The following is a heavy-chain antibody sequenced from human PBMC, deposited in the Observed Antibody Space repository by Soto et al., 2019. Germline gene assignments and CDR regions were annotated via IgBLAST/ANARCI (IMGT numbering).Heavy chain of an antibody. V-gene: IGHV3-30*18. CDR3: AKGDSSGWYEVSYYYYGMDV. Sequence: LRLSCAASGFTFSGYGMHWVRQAPGKGLEWVAVISYDGSNKYYADSVKGRFTISRDNSKNTLYLQMNSLRAEDTAVYYCAKGDSSGWYEVSYYYYGMDVWGQGTTVTVSS. CDR1: GFTFSGYG. J-gene: IGHJ6*02. D-gene: IGHD6-13*01. CDR2: ISYDGSNK.